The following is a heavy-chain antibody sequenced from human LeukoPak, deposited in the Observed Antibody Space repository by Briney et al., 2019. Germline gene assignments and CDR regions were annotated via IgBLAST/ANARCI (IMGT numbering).Heavy chain of an antibody. CDR1: GFTFSSYG. CDR2: IRYDGSNK. Sequence: GGSLRLSCAASGFTFSSYGMHWVRQAPGKGLEWVAFIRYDGSNKYYADSVKGRFTISRDNSKNTLYLQMNSLRVEDTAVYYCARGGGHYEDFDYWGQGTLVTVSS. V-gene: IGHV3-30*02. CDR3: ARGGGHYEDFDY. J-gene: IGHJ4*02. D-gene: IGHD3-16*01.